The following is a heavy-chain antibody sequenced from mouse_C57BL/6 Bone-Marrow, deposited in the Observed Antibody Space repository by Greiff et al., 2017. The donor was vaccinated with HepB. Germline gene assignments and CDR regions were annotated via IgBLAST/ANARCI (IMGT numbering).Heavy chain of an antibody. CDR3: ARSGGNSLYYYAMDY. D-gene: IGHD6-5*01. V-gene: IGHV1-81*01. CDR1: GYTFTSYG. J-gene: IGHJ4*01. CDR2: IYPRSGNT. Sequence: VQLQQSGAELARPGASVKLSCKASGYTFTSYGISWVKQRTGQGLEWIGEIYPRSGNTYYNEKFKGKATLTADKSSSTAYMELRSLTSEDSAVYFCARSGGNSLYYYAMDYWGQGTSVTVSS.